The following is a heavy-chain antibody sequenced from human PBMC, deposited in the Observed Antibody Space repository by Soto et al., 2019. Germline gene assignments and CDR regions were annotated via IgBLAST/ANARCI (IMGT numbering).Heavy chain of an antibody. D-gene: IGHD1-1*01. CDR2: INHSGST. CDR3: ARYENWNDVWFDP. Sequence: SETLSLTCAVYGGSFSGYYWSWIRQPPGKGLEWIGEINHSGSTNYNPSLKSRVTISVDTSKNQFSLKLSSVTAADTAVYYCARYENWNDVWFDPWGQGTLVTVSS. CDR1: GGSFSGYY. J-gene: IGHJ5*02. V-gene: IGHV4-34*01.